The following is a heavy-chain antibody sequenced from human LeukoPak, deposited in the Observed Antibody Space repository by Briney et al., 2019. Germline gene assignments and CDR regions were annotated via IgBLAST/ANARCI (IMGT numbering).Heavy chain of an antibody. D-gene: IGHD3-10*01. J-gene: IGHJ4*02. CDR2: INHSGST. CDR1: GGSFSGYY. CDR3: ARGMSGLLWFGEYYFDY. Sequence: SETLSLTCAVYGGSFSGYYWSWIRQPPGKGLEWIGEINHSGSTNYNPSLKSRVTISVDTSKNQFSLKLSSVTAADTAVYYSARGMSGLLWFGEYYFDYWGQGTLVTVSS. V-gene: IGHV4-34*01.